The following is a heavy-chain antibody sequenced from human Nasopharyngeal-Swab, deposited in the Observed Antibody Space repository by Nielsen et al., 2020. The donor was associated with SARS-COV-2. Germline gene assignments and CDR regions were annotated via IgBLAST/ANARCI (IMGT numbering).Heavy chain of an antibody. CDR2: INHSGST. V-gene: IGHV4-34*01. D-gene: IGHD3-3*01. Sequence: WIRQPPGKGLEWVGEINHSGSTNYNPSFKRRGIISSGTTKNQFSLNLSSVTAADTAVYYCARGAPGGGYDFSLYYYYYYGVDVWGQGTTVTVSS. CDR3: ARGAPGGGYDFSLYYYYYYGVDV. J-gene: IGHJ6*02.